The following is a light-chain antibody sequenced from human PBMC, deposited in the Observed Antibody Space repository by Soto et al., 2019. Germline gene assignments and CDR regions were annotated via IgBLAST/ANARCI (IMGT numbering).Light chain of an antibody. Sequence: QSVLTQPASVSGSPGQSITISCTGTSSDVGGYNYVSWYQQHPGKAPKLMIYEVSNRPSGVSNRFSGSKSGNTASLTISGLQAEDEADFYCCSYTSSSTLAYVFGTGTKVTVL. CDR1: SSDVGGYNY. J-gene: IGLJ1*01. CDR3: CSYTSSSTLAYV. CDR2: EVS. V-gene: IGLV2-14*01.